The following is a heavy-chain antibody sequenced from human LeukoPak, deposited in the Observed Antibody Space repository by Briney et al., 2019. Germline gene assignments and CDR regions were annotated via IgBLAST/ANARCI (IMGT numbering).Heavy chain of an antibody. Sequence: GGSLRLSCAASGFTFSNAWMSWVRQAPGKGLEWVGRIKSKTDGGTTDYAAPVKGRFTISRDDSKNTLYLQMNSLKTVDTAVYYCTTEGGYYGSGSYGVDPWGQGTLVTVSS. D-gene: IGHD3-10*01. CDR3: TTEGGYYGSGSYGVDP. V-gene: IGHV3-15*01. CDR2: IKSKTDGGTT. CDR1: GFTFSNAW. J-gene: IGHJ5*02.